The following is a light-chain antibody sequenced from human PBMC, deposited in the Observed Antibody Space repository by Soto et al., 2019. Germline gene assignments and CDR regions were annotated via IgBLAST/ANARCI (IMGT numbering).Light chain of an antibody. CDR3: SSYTNINTRACV. CDR2: EVT. Sequence: ALAQPASVSGSPGQSITISCTGTSGDVGSYNRVSWYQQHPGKAPKLIIYEVTDRPSGVSNRFSGSKSGNTASLTISGLQAEDEAEYYCSSYTNINTRACVFGTGTKVTVL. CDR1: SGDVGSYNR. V-gene: IGLV2-14*01. J-gene: IGLJ1*01.